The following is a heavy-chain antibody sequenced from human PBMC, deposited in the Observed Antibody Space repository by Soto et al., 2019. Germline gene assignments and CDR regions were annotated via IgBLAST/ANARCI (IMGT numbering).Heavy chain of an antibody. V-gene: IGHV4-38-2*02. J-gene: IGHJ6*02. Sequence: PSETLSLTCAASGYSISSGYYWGWIRQPPGKGLEWIGSIYHSGSTYYNPSLKSRVTISVDTSKNQFSLKLSSVTAADTAVYYCARDTSRITIFGVVMAYYGMDVWGQGTTVTVSS. CDR2: IYHSGST. CDR1: GYSISSGYY. D-gene: IGHD3-3*01. CDR3: ARDTSRITIFGVVMAYYGMDV.